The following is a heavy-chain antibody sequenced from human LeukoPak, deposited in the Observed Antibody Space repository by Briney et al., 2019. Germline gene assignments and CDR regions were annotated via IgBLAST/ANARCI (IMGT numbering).Heavy chain of an antibody. D-gene: IGHD3-10*01. J-gene: IGHJ1*01. CDR1: GGSFSGYY. CDR2: INHSGST. CDR3: ARVVLVRGVRGEYFQH. V-gene: IGHV4-34*01. Sequence: SETLSLTCAVYGGSFSGYYWSWIRQPPGKGLEWIGEINHSGSTNYNPSLKSRVTISVDTSKNQFSLKLSSVTAADTAVYYCARVVLVRGVRGEYFQHWGQGTLVTVSS.